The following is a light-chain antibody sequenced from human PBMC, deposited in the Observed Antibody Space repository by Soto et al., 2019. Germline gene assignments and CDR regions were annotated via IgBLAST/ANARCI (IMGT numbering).Light chain of an antibody. V-gene: IGLV1-40*01. CDR2: GNS. CDR3: QSYDSSLSGYV. J-gene: IGLJ1*01. CDR1: SSNIGAGYD. Sequence: QSVLTQPPSVSGAQGQRVTISCTGSSSNIGAGYDVHWYQQLPGTAPKLLIYGNSNRPSGVPDRFSGSKSGTSASPAITGLQAEDEADYYCQSYDSSLSGYVFGTGTKVTVL.